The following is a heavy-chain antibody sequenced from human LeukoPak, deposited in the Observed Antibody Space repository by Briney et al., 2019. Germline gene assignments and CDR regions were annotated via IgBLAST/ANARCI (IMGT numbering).Heavy chain of an antibody. Sequence: GASVKVSCKVSGYSLTELSMHWVRQAPGKGLEWKGGFDPEDGETIYAQKFQGRVTMTEDTSTDTAYMELSSLRSEDTAVYYCATVRGVPGYYYYMDVWGKGATVTVSS. V-gene: IGHV1-24*01. CDR1: GYSLTELS. CDR2: FDPEDGET. CDR3: ATVRGVPGYYYYMDV. D-gene: IGHD5-12*01. J-gene: IGHJ6*03.